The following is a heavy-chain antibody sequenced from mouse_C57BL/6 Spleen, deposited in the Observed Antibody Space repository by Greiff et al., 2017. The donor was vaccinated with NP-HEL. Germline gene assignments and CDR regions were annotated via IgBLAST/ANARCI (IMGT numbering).Heavy chain of an antibody. D-gene: IGHD2-2*01. CDR2: INPNNGGT. Sequence: EVQLQQSGPELVKPGASVKMSCKASGYTFTDYNMHWVKQSHGKSLEWIGYINPNNGGTSYNQKFKGKATLTVNKSSSTAYMELRSLTSEDSAVYYCARARLRRPPYYAMDYWGQGTSVTVSS. J-gene: IGHJ4*01. V-gene: IGHV1-22*01. CDR3: ARARLRRPPYYAMDY. CDR1: GYTFTDYN.